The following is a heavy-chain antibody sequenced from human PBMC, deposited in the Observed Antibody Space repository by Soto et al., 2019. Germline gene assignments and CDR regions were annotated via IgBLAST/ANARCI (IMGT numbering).Heavy chain of an antibody. D-gene: IGHD3-3*01. CDR3: AKWMVLRFLEWLSPNDAFDI. CDR2: ISGSGGST. Sequence: GGSLRLSCAASGFTFSSYAMSWVRQAPGKGLEWVSAISGSGGSTYYADSVKGRFTISRDNSKNTLYLQMNSLRAEDTAVYYCAKWMVLRFLEWLSPNDAFDIWGQGTMVTVSS. V-gene: IGHV3-23*01. CDR1: GFTFSSYA. J-gene: IGHJ3*02.